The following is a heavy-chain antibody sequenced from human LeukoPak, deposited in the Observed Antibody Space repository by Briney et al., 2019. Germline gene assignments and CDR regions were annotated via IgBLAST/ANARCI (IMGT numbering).Heavy chain of an antibody. CDR3: ARDPRKAVGTDRYYYYGMDV. Sequence: SSVKVSCKASGGTFSSYAISWVRQAPGQGLEWMGGIIPIFGTANYAQKFQGRVTITADESTSTAYMELSSLRSEDTAVYYCARDPRKAVGTDRYYYYGMDVWGKGTTVTVSS. V-gene: IGHV1-69*01. CDR1: GGTFSSYA. J-gene: IGHJ6*04. CDR2: IIPIFGTA. D-gene: IGHD6-13*01.